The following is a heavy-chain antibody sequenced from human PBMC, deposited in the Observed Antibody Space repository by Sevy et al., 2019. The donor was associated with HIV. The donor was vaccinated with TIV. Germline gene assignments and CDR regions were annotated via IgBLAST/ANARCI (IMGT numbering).Heavy chain of an antibody. J-gene: IGHJ6*02. CDR1: GFTFSSYA. CDR2: ISYDGNNK. D-gene: IGHD3-16*01. Sequence: GGSLRLSCAASGFTFSSYAMHWVRQAPGKGLEWVAVISYDGNNKYADSVKGRFTISIDNSRNTLYLQMNSLRAEDTAVYYCARDGSSGGLFLKDYYYFGMDVWGQGTTVTVSS. CDR3: ARDGSSGGLFLKDYYYFGMDV. V-gene: IGHV3-30*03.